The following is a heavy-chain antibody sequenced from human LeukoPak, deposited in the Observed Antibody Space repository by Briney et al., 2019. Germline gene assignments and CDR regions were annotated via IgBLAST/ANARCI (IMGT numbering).Heavy chain of an antibody. CDR1: GFSFSSYG. CDR3: AKGTGYGDTGCFDY. Sequence: GRSLRLTCAASGFSFSSYGLHWVRQAPGKGLEWVAVIWYDGTNKYYADSVKGRFTISRDNSKNTLYLQMNSLRAEDTAVYYCAKGTGYGDTGCFDYWGQGTLVTVSS. D-gene: IGHD4-17*01. CDR2: IWYDGTNK. J-gene: IGHJ4*02. V-gene: IGHV3-33*06.